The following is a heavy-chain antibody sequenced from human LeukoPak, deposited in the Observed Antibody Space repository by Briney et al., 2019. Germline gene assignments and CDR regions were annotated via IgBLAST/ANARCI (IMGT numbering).Heavy chain of an antibody. J-gene: IGHJ4*02. V-gene: IGHV3-7*01. CDR1: GFTFSGFW. CDR3: ARAGSFWHYVY. Sequence: GGSLRLSCAASGFTFSGFWMSWVRQTPGKGLEWVANIKQDGSEKYYVDSVKGRFTISRDNAKNSLSLQMNSLRVEDTAVYYCARAGSFWHYVYWGQGTLVTVSS. D-gene: IGHD1-7*01. CDR2: IKQDGSEK.